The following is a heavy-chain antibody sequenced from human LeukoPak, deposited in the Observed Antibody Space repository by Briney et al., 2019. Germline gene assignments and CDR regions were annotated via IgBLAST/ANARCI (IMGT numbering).Heavy chain of an antibody. J-gene: IGHJ3*02. CDR2: IDPGDSDT. CDR3: AKTYSSGSLGAFDI. D-gene: IGHD6-19*01. CDR1: RYIFTRHW. Sequence: GESLKISCKGSRYIFTRHWIGWVRQMPGKGLEGMGIIDPGDSDTRYSPSFQGQVTISADKSISTAYLQWSSLKASDTAMYYCAKTYSSGSLGAFDIWGQGTMVTVSS. V-gene: IGHV5-51*01.